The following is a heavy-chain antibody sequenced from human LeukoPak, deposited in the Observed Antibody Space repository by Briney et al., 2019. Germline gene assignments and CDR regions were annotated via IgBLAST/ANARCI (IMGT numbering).Heavy chain of an antibody. CDR2: ISYDGSNK. V-gene: IGHV3-30*18. J-gene: IGHJ5*02. Sequence: GGSLRLSCAASGFTFSSYGMHWVRQAPGKGLEWVAVISYDGSNKYYADSVKGRFTISRDNSKNTLYLQMNSLRAEDTAAYYCAKDPRILRYFDWINWFDPWGQGTLVTVSS. CDR1: GFTFSSYG. D-gene: IGHD3-9*01. CDR3: AKDPRILRYFDWINWFDP.